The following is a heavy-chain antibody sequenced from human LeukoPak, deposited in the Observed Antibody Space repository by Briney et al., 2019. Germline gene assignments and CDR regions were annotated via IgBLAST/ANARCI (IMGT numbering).Heavy chain of an antibody. D-gene: IGHD4-23*01. CDR2: IHYSGNT. V-gene: IGHV4-30-4*01. CDR1: GGSSRSGDYF. Sequence: SETQSLTCAVSGGSSRSGDYFWSWIRQPPGKGLEWIGHIHYSGNTYYNPSLKSRVSISVDTSKNQFSLKLSSVTAADTAVYYCARENNDYGGKKAFDYWGQRPLVTVSS. J-gene: IGHJ4*02. CDR3: ARENNDYGGKKAFDY.